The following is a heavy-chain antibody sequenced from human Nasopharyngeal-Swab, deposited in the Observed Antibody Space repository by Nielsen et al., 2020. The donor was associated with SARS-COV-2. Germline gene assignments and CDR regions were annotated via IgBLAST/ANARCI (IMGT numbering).Heavy chain of an antibody. Sequence: GESLKISCKGSGYSFTSYWISWVRQMPGKGLEWMGRIDPSDSYTNYSPSFQGHVTISADKSISTAYLQWSSLKASDTAMYYCARHGGGGYGDYQYYFDYWGQGTLVTVSS. CDR1: GYSFTSYW. D-gene: IGHD4-17*01. CDR2: IDPSDSYT. CDR3: ARHGGGGYGDYQYYFDY. V-gene: IGHV5-10-1*01. J-gene: IGHJ4*02.